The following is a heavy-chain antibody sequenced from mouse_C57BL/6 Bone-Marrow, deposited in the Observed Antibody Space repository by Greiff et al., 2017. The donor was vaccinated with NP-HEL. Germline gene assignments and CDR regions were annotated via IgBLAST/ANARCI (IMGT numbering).Heavy chain of an antibody. Sequence: VKLQQSGAELAKPGASVKLSCKASGYTFTSYWMHWVKQRPGQGLEWIGYINPSSGYTKYNQKFKGKATLTVDKSSSTAYMQLSSLTYEDSAVYYCARGGYGSSPTWFAYWGQGTLVTVSA. J-gene: IGHJ3*01. CDR3: ARGGYGSSPTWFAY. V-gene: IGHV1-7*01. CDR1: GYTFTSYW. CDR2: INPSSGYT. D-gene: IGHD1-1*01.